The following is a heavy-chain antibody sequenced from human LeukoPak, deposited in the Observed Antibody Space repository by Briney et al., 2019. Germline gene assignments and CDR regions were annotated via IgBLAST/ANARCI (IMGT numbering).Heavy chain of an antibody. D-gene: IGHD6-19*01. J-gene: IGHJ4*02. V-gene: IGHV1-18*01. CDR1: GYTFTSYG. CDR2: INANNGNT. CDR3: ARVRGWQPLSYFDY. Sequence: ASVKVSCKASGYTFTSYGISWVRQAPGQGLEWMGWINANNGNTNYAQKLQGRVTMTTDTSTSTAYMELRSLRSDDTAVYYCARVRGWQPLSYFDYWGEGNLVTVSS.